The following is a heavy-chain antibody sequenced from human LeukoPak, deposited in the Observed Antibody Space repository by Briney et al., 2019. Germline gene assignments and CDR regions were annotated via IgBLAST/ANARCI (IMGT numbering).Heavy chain of an antibody. J-gene: IGHJ4*02. V-gene: IGHV4-38-2*02. Sequence: SETLSLTCTVSGYSISTGYYWDWIRQPPGKGLEWIGEINHSGSTNYNPSLKSRVTISVDTSKNQFSLKLSSVTAADTAVYYCARRSRAAAGRTFDYWGQGTLVTVSS. CDR2: INHSGST. D-gene: IGHD6-13*01. CDR1: GYSISTGYY. CDR3: ARRSRAAAGRTFDY.